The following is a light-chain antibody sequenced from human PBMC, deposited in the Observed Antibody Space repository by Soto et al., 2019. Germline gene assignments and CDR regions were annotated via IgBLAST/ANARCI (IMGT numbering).Light chain of an antibody. CDR3: CSYAGSSSYV. V-gene: IGLV2-11*01. J-gene: IGLJ1*01. CDR1: SSDIGGYNY. Sequence: QSVLTQPRSVSGSPLQSVTISCTGTSSDIGGYNYVSWYQQHPGKAPKLMIYTVTKRPSGVPDRFSGSKSDNTAYLTISGLQADDEADYYCCSYAGSSSYVFGTGTKVTVL. CDR2: TVT.